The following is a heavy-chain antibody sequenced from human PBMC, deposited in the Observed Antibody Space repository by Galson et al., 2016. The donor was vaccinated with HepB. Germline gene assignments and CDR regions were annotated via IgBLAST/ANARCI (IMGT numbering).Heavy chain of an antibody. Sequence: SLRLSCAASEFTVSSNYMSWVRQAPGKGLEWVSVIYSGGTTYYADSVKGRFTISRDNSKNTLYLQMNSLRAEDTAVDYCARDQGKYYYYGMDVWGQGTTVTVPS. J-gene: IGHJ6*02. CDR2: IYSGGTT. CDR1: EFTVSSNY. CDR3: ARDQGKYYYYGMDV. V-gene: IGHV3-53*01.